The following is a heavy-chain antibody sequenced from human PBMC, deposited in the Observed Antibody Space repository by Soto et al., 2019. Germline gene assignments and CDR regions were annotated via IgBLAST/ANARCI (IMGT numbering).Heavy chain of an antibody. Sequence: PSETLSLTCAVYGGSFSGYYWSWIRQPPGKGLEWIGEINHSGSTNYNPSLKSRVTISVDTSKNQFSLKLSSVTAADTAVYYCASSLYGSGSPDYWGQGTLVTVS. V-gene: IGHV4-34*01. D-gene: IGHD3-10*01. CDR3: ASSLYGSGSPDY. J-gene: IGHJ4*02. CDR2: INHSGST. CDR1: GGSFSGYY.